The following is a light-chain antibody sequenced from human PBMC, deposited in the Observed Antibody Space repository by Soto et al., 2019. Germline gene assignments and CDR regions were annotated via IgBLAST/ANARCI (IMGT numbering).Light chain of an antibody. V-gene: IGLV2-8*01. CDR3: SSYAGTKNLL. J-gene: IGLJ2*01. CDR1: SSDVGGYNS. CDR2: EVS. Sequence: QSALTQPPSASGSLGQSVTISCTGTSSDVGGYNSVSWYQQHPGKAPKLMIYEVSKRPSGVPDRFSASKSDNTASLTVSGLQAEDEADYYCSSYAGTKNLLFGGGTKLTVL.